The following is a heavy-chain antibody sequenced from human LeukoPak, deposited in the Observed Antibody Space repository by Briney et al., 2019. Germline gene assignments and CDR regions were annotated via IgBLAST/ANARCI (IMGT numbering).Heavy chain of an antibody. V-gene: IGHV4-4*07. J-gene: IGHJ4*02. D-gene: IGHD2-21*01. Sequence: SETLSLTCTVYGGSISSYYWSWIRQPAGKGLEWIGRIYTSGSTNYNPSLKSRVTMSVDTSKNQFSLKLNSVTAADTAVYYCAREGGSSILWRSAVPWVFDYWGQGTLVTVSS. CDR2: IYTSGST. CDR1: GGSISSYY. CDR3: AREGGSSILWRSAVPWVFDY.